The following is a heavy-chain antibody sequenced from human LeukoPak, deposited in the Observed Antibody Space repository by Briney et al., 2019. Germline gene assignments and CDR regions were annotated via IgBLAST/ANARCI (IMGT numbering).Heavy chain of an antibody. Sequence: SETLSLTCTVSGGSINNYYWSWIRQPPGKGLEWIGFIYYRGSTNYNPSLKSRVTFSVDTSKNQFSLKLNSVTAADTAVYYCARGGDYGDLRYFDYWGQGTLVTVSS. CDR3: ARGGDYGDLRYFDY. CDR1: GGSINNYY. D-gene: IGHD4-17*01. CDR2: IYYRGST. V-gene: IGHV4-59*01. J-gene: IGHJ4*02.